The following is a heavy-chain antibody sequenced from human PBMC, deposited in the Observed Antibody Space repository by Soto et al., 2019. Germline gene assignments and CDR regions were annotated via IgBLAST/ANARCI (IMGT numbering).Heavy chain of an antibody. CDR2: IYHSGYT. Sequence: QLQLQESGPGLVKPSETLSLTCFVSGDSIRRSSFYWGWIRQPPGKGLEWIGSIYHSGYTYYNPSLKSRVTTSVDTYDNHFSLKLSSVTAADTAVYYCVSTPSVRGGNFDYWGQGILVIVSS. V-gene: IGHV4-39*02. J-gene: IGHJ4*02. D-gene: IGHD3-16*01. CDR3: VSTPSVRGGNFDY. CDR1: GDSIRRSSFY.